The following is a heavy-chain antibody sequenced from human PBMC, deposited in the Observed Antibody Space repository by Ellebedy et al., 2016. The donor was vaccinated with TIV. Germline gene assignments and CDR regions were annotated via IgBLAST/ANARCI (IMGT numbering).Heavy chain of an antibody. D-gene: IGHD6-13*01. Sequence: GGSLRLSXAASGFTFSNYVMNWVRQAPGKGLEWVSGISSGSSHIYYADSVKGRFTISRDNSKKTVHLQMNSLRAEETALYYCVKRAGATVAGRAFDIWGQGTMVTVSS. CDR1: GFTFSNYV. CDR2: ISSGSSHI. J-gene: IGHJ3*02. V-gene: IGHV3-23*01. CDR3: VKRAGATVAGRAFDI.